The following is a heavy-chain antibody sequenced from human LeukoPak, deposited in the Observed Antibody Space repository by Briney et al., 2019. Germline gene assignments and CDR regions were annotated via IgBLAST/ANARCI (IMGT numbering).Heavy chain of an antibody. V-gene: IGHV4-34*01. CDR2: INHSGST. CDR3: ASNYRPGIADQGDY. CDR1: GASFSGYY. D-gene: IGHD6-13*01. Sequence: PSETLSLTCAVYGASFSGYYWSWIRQPPGKGLEWIGEINHSGSTNYNPSLKSRVTISVDTSKNQFSLKLSSVTAADTAVYYCASNYRPGIADQGDYWGQGTLVTVSS. J-gene: IGHJ4*02.